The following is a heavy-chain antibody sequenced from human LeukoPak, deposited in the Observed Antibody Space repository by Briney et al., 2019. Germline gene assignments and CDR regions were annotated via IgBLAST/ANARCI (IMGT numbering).Heavy chain of an antibody. CDR2: IYSGGST. V-gene: IGHV3-53*01. J-gene: IGHJ4*02. D-gene: IGHD6-13*01. Sequence: GGSLRLSCVVSGFTFSTSAMSWVRQAPGKGLEWVSVIYSGGSTYYADSVKGRFTISRDNSKNTLYLQMNSLRAEDTAVYYCATPGYSSYFDYWGQGTLVTVSS. CDR3: ATPGYSSYFDY. CDR1: GFTFSTSA.